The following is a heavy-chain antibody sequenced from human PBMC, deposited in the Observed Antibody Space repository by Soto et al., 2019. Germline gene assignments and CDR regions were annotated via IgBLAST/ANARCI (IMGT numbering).Heavy chain of an antibody. D-gene: IGHD3-10*01. CDR3: AGSPGRGVGSGIDFDY. V-gene: IGHV3-11*01. J-gene: IGHJ4*02. CDR2: ISSSGSTI. CDR1: GFTFRDYY. Sequence: GSLRLSCSASGFTFRDYYMSWIRQAPGKGLEWVSYISSSGSTIYYADSVKGRFTISRDNAKNSLYLQMNSLRAEDTAVYYCAGSPGRGVGSGIDFDYWGQGTLVTVSS.